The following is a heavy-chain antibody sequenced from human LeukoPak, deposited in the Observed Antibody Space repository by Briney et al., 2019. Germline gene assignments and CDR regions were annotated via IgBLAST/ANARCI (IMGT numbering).Heavy chain of an antibody. Sequence: PGGSLRLSCAASGFTFSSYSMNWVRQAPGKGLEWVSYISGGSSTIHYADSVKGRFTISRDNAKNSLYLHMNGLRAEDTAVYYCAREDIVVVPAAMFDCWGQGTLVTVSS. J-gene: IGHJ5*01. V-gene: IGHV3-48*01. D-gene: IGHD2-2*01. CDR2: ISGGSSTI. CDR3: AREDIVVVPAAMFDC. CDR1: GFTFSSYS.